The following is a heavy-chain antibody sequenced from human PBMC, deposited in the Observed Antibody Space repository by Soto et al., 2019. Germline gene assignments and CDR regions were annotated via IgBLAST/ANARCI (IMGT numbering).Heavy chain of an antibody. V-gene: IGHV5-51*01. D-gene: IGHD2-15*01. CDR2: IFPADSDT. CDR3: ATSVVVPSTMNYFDY. J-gene: IGHJ4*02. Sequence: CELLEIACKGSEYSFSNYWIARVRQIPGKGLGGGGSIFPADSDTKYSRSCQGQVTISAEKSISTAYLQWSSLKASDPAMYYCATSVVVPSTMNYFDYWGQGSLVTVPQ. CDR1: EYSFSNYW.